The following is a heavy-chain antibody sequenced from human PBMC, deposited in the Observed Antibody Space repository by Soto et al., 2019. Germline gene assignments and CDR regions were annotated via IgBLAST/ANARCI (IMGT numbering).Heavy chain of an antibody. CDR1: GDTFTSSA. D-gene: IGHD3-10*01. CDR3: ARANDRLEIGDNYCSILDF. V-gene: IGHV1-69*13. J-gene: IGHJ6*02. CDR2: IIPLFGTP. Sequence: QVQLVQSGAEMKKPGASVKVSCKTSGDTFTSSAISWLRQAPGQGLEWMGGIIPLFGTPDYAQKFPGRVTIAADESTITADTELSSVSSEDTALYYCARANDRLEIGDNYCSILDFWGQGTTITVSS.